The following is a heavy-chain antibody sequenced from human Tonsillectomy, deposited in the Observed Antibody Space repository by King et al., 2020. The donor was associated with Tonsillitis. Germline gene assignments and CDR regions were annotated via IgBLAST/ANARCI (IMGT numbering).Heavy chain of an antibody. CDR1: VGSISSYY. CDR3: AREESYRFDP. J-gene: IGHJ5*02. V-gene: IGHV4-59*01. CDR2: IYYSGST. D-gene: IGHD3-16*02. Sequence: QLQESGPGLVKPSETLSLTCTASVGSISSYYWSWIRQPPGKGLAWIGYIYYSGSTNYNPSLKSRVTISVDTSTNQFSLKLSSVTAADTAVYYCAREESYRFDPWGQGTLVTVSS.